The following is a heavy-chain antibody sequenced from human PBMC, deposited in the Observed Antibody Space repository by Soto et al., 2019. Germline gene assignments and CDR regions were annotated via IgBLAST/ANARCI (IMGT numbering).Heavy chain of an antibody. CDR3: ARGSRHPDPIEYSSSSGGRSPYGMDV. J-gene: IGHJ6*02. V-gene: IGHV4-34*01. Sequence: SETLSLTCAVYGGSFSGYYWSWIRQPPGKGLEWIGEINHSGSTNYNPSLKSRVTISVDTSKNQFSLKLSSVTAADTAVYYCARGSRHPDPIEYSSSSGGRSPYGMDVWGQGTTVTVSS. CDR2: INHSGST. D-gene: IGHD6-6*01. CDR1: GGSFSGYY.